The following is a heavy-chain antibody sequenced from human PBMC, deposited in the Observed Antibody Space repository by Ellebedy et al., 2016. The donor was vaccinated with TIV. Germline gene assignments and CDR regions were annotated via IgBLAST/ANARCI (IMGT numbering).Heavy chain of an antibody. CDR1: IGSFNGYH. J-gene: IGHJ3*02. CDR2: INHRETT. D-gene: IGHD3-9*01. V-gene: IGHV4-34*01. Sequence: MPSETLSLTCAVYIGSFNGYHWTWVRQPPGKGLEWLGEINHRETTNYNPSLKSRVTLSVDTSKNQFSLNLTSVTAADTAMYYCVRGGYYDILTGYYETFDIWGQGTMVTVSS. CDR3: VRGGYYDILTGYYETFDI.